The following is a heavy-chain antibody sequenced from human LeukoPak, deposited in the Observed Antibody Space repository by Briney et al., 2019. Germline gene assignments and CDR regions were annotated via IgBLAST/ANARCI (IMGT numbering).Heavy chain of an antibody. V-gene: IGHV1-69*13. D-gene: IGHD1-1*01. CDR3: ARATTGTTDAFDI. CDR2: IIPIFGTA. CDR1: GGTFSSYA. J-gene: IGHJ3*02. Sequence: EASVKVSCKASGGTFSSYAIGWVRQAPGQGLEWMGGIIPIFGTANYAQKFQGRVTITADESTSTAYMELSSLRSEDTAVYYCARATTGTTDAFDIWGQGTMVTVSS.